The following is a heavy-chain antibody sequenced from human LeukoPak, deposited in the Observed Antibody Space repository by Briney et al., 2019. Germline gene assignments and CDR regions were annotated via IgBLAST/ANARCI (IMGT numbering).Heavy chain of an antibody. CDR3: AGVRVGNVDY. CDR2: IFQSGST. J-gene: IGHJ4*02. V-gene: IGHV4-30-2*01. Sequence: SQTLSLTCAVSGGSINSGGYSWSWIRQPPGKGLEWIGYIFQSGSTYYNPSLKSRVTISVDKSKNQFSLKLSSVTAADTAVYYCAGVRVGNVDYWGQGTLVTVSS. D-gene: IGHD1-1*01. CDR1: GGSINSGGYS.